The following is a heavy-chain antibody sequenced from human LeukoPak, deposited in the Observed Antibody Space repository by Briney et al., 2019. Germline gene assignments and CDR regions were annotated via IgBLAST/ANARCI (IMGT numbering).Heavy chain of an antibody. J-gene: IGHJ4*02. CDR2: ISSSSSYI. D-gene: IGHD3-10*01. CDR3: ATEQAVRNYYFDY. CDR1: GFTFSDYY. V-gene: IGHV3-11*06. Sequence: GGSLRLSCEASGFTFSDYYMTWIRLAPGKGLEWVSSISSSSSYIHYADSVKGRFTISRDNAKNSLYLQMNSLRAEDTAVYYCATEQAVRNYYFDYWGQGTLVTVSS.